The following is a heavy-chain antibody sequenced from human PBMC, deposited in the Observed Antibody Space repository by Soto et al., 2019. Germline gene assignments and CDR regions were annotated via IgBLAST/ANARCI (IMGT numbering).Heavy chain of an antibody. D-gene: IGHD3-10*01. J-gene: IGHJ4*02. CDR2: INSDGSST. Sequence: EVQLVESGGGLVQPGGSMRLSCAASGFTFSSYWMHWVRQAPGKGLVWVSRINSDGSSTNYADSVKGQFTISRDNAKNTLYLQMNSLRAEDTAVYYCGRGASGSYRLDYWGQRTLVTVSS. CDR3: GRGASGSYRLDY. CDR1: GFTFSSYW. V-gene: IGHV3-74*01.